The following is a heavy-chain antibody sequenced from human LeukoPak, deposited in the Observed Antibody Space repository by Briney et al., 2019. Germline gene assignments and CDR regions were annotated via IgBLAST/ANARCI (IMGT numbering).Heavy chain of an antibody. D-gene: IGHD3-22*01. CDR3: GYYDSSGYGDY. J-gene: IGHJ4*02. Sequence: SETLSLTCAVYGGSFSGYYWSWIRQPPGKGLEWIGEINHSGSTNYNPSLKSRVTISVDTSKNQFSLKLRSVTAADTAVYYCGYYDSSGYGDYWGQGTLVTVSS. CDR2: INHSGST. CDR1: GGSFSGYY. V-gene: IGHV4-34*01.